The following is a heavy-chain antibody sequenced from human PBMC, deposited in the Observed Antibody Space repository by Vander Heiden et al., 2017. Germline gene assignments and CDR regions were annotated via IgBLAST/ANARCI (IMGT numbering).Heavy chain of an antibody. CDR3: ARDRGYSSPLDY. J-gene: IGHJ4*02. Sequence: EVQLVESGGGLVQPGGSLSLSCAASAFTFSSYWMYWVRPAPGKGLVWVSRINSDGSSTSYADSVKGRFTISRDNAKNTLYLQMNSLRAEDTAVYYCARDRGYSSPLDYWGQGTLVTVSS. D-gene: IGHD6-19*01. CDR2: INSDGSST. V-gene: IGHV3-74*01. CDR1: AFTFSSYW.